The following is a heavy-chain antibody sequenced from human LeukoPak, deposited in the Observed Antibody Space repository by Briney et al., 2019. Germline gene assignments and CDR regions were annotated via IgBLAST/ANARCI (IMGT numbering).Heavy chain of an antibody. V-gene: IGHV3-48*03. CDR2: ISSSGSTI. CDR1: GFTFSSYE. CDR3: ARVRPPGYYDSSDYNFDY. D-gene: IGHD3-22*01. Sequence: GGSLRLSCAASGFTFSSYEMNWVRQAPGKGLEWVSYISSSGSTIYYADSVKGRFTISRDDSKNTLYLQMNSLRAEDTAVYYCARVRPPGYYDSSDYNFDYWGQGTLVTVSS. J-gene: IGHJ4*02.